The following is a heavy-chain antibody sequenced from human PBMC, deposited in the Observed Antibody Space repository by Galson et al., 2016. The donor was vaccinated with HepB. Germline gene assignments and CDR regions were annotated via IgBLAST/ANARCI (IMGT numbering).Heavy chain of an antibody. CDR1: GYIYTSYG. J-gene: IGHJ5*02. CDR3: ARGPWFDP. V-gene: IGHV1-18*01. CDR2: MTADNGDT. Sequence: SVKVSCKASGYIYTSYGISWVRQAPGQGLECIGWMTADNGDTGYVEKFKGRVTLTRDTSTETAYMELNRLTSYDTAMYYWARGPWFDPWGQGTLVIVSS.